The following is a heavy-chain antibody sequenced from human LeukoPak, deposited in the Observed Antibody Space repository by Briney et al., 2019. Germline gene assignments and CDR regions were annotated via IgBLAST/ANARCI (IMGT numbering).Heavy chain of an antibody. J-gene: IGHJ3*02. Sequence: SETLSLTCTVSGGSIISYYWGWIWQSPRRGLEWIGYIYSIGSTNYNPSLQSRVTISVDTSKHQFSLKLRSVTAADTAIYYCARGEGSGWYWAFDIWGQGTMVTVSS. CDR1: GGSIISYY. V-gene: IGHV4-59*01. CDR2: IYSIGST. CDR3: ARGEGSGWYWAFDI. D-gene: IGHD6-19*01.